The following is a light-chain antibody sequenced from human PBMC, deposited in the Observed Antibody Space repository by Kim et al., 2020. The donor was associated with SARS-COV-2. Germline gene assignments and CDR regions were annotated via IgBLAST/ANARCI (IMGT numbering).Light chain of an antibody. Sequence: SSELTQDPAVSVALGQTVRITCQGASLRSYYASWYQQKPGQAPVLVIYGKNNRPSGIPDRFSGSSSGNTASLTITGAQAEDEADYYCNSRDSSGNHPFGGGTQLTVL. CDR2: GKN. CDR3: NSRDSSGNHP. V-gene: IGLV3-19*01. CDR1: SLRSYY. J-gene: IGLJ2*01.